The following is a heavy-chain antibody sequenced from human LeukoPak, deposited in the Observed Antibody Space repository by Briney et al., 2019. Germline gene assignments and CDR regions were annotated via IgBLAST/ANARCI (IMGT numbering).Heavy chain of an antibody. CDR3: ARDTQTVAGTRGFDP. V-gene: IGHV1-2*02. CDR2: INPNSGGT. D-gene: IGHD6-19*01. CDR1: GYTFTGYY. J-gene: IGHJ5*02. Sequence: ASVKVSCKASGYTFTGYYMHWVRQAPGQGLEWMGWINPNSGGTNYAQKFQGRVTMTRDMSTSTVYMELSSLRSEDTAVYYCARDTQTVAGTRGFDPWGQGTLVTVSS.